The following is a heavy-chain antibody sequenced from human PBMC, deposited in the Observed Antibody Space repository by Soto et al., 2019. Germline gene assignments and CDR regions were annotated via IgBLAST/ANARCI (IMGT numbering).Heavy chain of an antibody. Sequence: QVQLVESGGGVVQPGRSLKLSCAVSGFTFSSYGMHWVRQAPDKGLEWVAVISYDGSNKYYADSVKGRFTISRDNSNNTLYLQMNSLRGEDTGVYSCAEDLVSCVDHEAPLDAMDVWGEGSLVTVCS. CDR1: GFTFSSYG. D-gene: IGHD1-20*01. V-gene: IGHV3-30*18. J-gene: IGHJ6*04. CDR2: ISYDGSNK. CDR3: AEDLVSCVDHEAPLDAMDV.